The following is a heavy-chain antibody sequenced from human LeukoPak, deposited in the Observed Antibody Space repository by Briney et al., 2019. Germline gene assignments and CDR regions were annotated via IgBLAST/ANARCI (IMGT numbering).Heavy chain of an antibody. D-gene: IGHD3-10*01. CDR1: GGSISSYY. Sequence: SETLSLTCTVSGGSISSYYWSWIRQPAGKGLEWIGRIYTSGSTNYNPSLKSRVTMSVDTSKNQFSLKLSSVTAADTAVYYCAGGLLWIGESGRANWFDPWGQGTLVTVSS. V-gene: IGHV4-4*07. CDR3: AGGLLWIGESGRANWFDP. J-gene: IGHJ5*02. CDR2: IYTSGST.